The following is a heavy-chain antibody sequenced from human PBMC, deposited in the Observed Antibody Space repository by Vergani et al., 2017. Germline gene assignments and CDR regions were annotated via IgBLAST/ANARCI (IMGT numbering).Heavy chain of an antibody. V-gene: IGHV1-69*02. D-gene: IGHD6-13*01. CDR1: GGTFSSYT. CDR3: ARAAAGNYYYYGMDV. J-gene: IGHJ6*02. CDR2: IIPILGIA. Sequence: QVQLVQSGAEVKKPGSSVKVSCKASGGTFSSYTISWVRQAPGQGLEWMGRIIPILGIANYAQKFQGRVTITADKSTSTASMELSSLRSEDTAVYYCARAAAGNYYYYGMDVWGQGTTVTVSS.